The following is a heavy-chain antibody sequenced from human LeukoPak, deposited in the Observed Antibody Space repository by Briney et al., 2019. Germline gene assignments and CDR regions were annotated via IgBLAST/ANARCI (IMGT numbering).Heavy chain of an antibody. Sequence: ASVKVSCKASGGTFSSYAITWVRQAPGQGLEWMGCIIPIFGTANCAQKFQGRVTITTDESTSTAYMELSSLRSEDTAVYYCARDPIAAGTGGSYNWFDPWGQGTLVTVSS. J-gene: IGHJ5*02. CDR1: GGTFSSYA. D-gene: IGHD6-13*01. CDR3: ARDPIAAGTGGSYNWFDP. CDR2: IIPIFGTA. V-gene: IGHV1-69*05.